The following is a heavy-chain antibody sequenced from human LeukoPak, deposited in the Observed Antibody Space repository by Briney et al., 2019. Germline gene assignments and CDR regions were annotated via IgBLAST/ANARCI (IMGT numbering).Heavy chain of an antibody. J-gene: IGHJ1*01. Sequence: SVKVSCKASGGTFSSYAISWVRQAPGQGLEWMGGIIPIFGTANYAQKFQGRVTITADESTSTAYMELSSLRSEDTAVYYCAALHSDYGGNDPDEPQYFQHWGQGTLVTVSS. D-gene: IGHD4-23*01. CDR1: GGTFSSYA. CDR2: IIPIFGTA. V-gene: IGHV1-69*13. CDR3: AALHSDYGGNDPDEPQYFQH.